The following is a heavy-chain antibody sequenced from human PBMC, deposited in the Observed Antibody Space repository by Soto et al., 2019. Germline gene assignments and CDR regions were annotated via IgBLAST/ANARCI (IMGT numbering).Heavy chain of an antibody. J-gene: IGHJ1*01. CDR3: ARSTVTTSRAKYFQH. D-gene: IGHD4-17*01. V-gene: IGHV4-30-4*01. CDR1: GGSISSGDYY. CDR2: IYYSGST. Sequence: QVQLQESGPGLVKPSQTLSLTCTVSGGSISSGDYYWSWIRQPPGKGLEWIGYIYYSGSTYYNPSLKSRVTISVDTSKNQFSLQLSSVTAADTAVYYCARSTVTTSRAKYFQHWGQGTLVTVSS.